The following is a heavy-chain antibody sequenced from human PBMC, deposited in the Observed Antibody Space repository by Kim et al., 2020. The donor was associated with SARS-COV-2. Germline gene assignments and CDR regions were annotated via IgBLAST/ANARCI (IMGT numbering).Heavy chain of an antibody. Sequence: GGSLRLSCAASGFTFSSYWMSWVRQAPGKGLEWVANIKQDGSEKYYVDSVKGRFTISRDNAKNSLYLQMKSLRAEDTAVYYCARGGPRVTGADDYWGQGTLVTVSS. D-gene: IGHD3-10*01. CDR3: ARGGPRVTGADDY. V-gene: IGHV3-7*01. J-gene: IGHJ4*02. CDR1: GFTFSSYW. CDR2: IKQDGSEK.